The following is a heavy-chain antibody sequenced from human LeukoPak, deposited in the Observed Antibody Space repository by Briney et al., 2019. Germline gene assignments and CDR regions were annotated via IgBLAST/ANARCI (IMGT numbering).Heavy chain of an antibody. CDR1: GFTFSNYW. CDR2: INQDGSEK. D-gene: IGHD2-2*01. Sequence: PGGSLRLSCAASGFTFSNYWMSWVRQAPGKGLEWVAHINQDGSEKYYVDSVKGRFTVSRDNAKNSLYLQMNSLRAEDTAVYYCARAGDVVVPTTNPFDSWGQGTLVTVSS. CDR3: ARAGDVVVPTTNPFDS. J-gene: IGHJ4*02. V-gene: IGHV3-7*01.